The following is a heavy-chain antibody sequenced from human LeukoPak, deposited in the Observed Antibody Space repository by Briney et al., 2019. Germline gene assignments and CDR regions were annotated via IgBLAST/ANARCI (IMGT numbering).Heavy chain of an antibody. D-gene: IGHD3-22*01. Sequence: KPSETLSLTCAVYGGSFSGYYWSWIRQPPGKGLEWIGEINHSGSTNYNPSLKSRVTISVDTSKNQFSLKLSSVTAADTAVYYCARDVYYDLWGQGTLVTVSS. J-gene: IGHJ4*02. CDR3: ARDVYYDL. CDR2: INHSGST. V-gene: IGHV4-34*01. CDR1: GGSFSGYY.